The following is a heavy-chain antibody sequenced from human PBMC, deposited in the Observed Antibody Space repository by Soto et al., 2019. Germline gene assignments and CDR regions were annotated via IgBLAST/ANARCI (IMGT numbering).Heavy chain of an antibody. CDR2: ISADGAGT. CDR3: ARISSSSCTDY. Sequence: GGSPRLSCAASGFTFNTYAMNWVRQAPGKGLEWVSAISADGAGTYYADSVKGRFTISRDNSKNTLSLQMNSLRAEDTAIFYCARISSSSCTDYWGQGTLVTVSS. J-gene: IGHJ4*02. D-gene: IGHD6-13*01. CDR1: GFTFNTYA. V-gene: IGHV3-23*01.